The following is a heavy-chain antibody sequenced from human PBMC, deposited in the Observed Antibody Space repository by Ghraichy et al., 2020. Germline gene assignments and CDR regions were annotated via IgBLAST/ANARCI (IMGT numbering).Heavy chain of an antibody. CDR2: ISGSGGST. J-gene: IGHJ4*02. V-gene: IGHV3-23*01. Sequence: GGSLRLSCGASGFTFSSYAMSWVRQAPGKGLEWVSAISGSGGSTYYADSVKGRFTISRDNSKNTLYLQMNSLRAEDTAVYYCAKEIDYDILTGYYIGYFDYWGQGTLVTVSS. D-gene: IGHD3-9*01. CDR1: GFTFSSYA. CDR3: AKEIDYDILTGYYIGYFDY.